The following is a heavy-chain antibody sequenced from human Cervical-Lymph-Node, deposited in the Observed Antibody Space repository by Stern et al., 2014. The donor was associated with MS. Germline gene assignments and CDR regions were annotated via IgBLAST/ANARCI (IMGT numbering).Heavy chain of an antibody. V-gene: IGHV1-18*01. CDR2: ISAYNGNT. J-gene: IGHJ3*02. CDR3: ARGLLGSENAFDI. D-gene: IGHD2-15*01. Sequence: VQLGQSGAEVKKPAASLKVTCKASGYTLTSYGISWGRQAPGQGHAVMGLISAYNGNTNYAQKLQGRVTMTTDTTTSTAYMELRSLRSDDTAVYYCARGLLGSENAFDIWGQGTMVTVSS. CDR1: GYTLTSYG.